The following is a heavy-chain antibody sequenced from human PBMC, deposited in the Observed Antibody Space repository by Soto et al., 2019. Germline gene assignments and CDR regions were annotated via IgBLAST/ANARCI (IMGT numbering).Heavy chain of an antibody. CDR2: IRNKANGYST. V-gene: IGHV3-72*01. CDR1: GFTFSDHY. J-gene: IGHJ6*02. D-gene: IGHD2-2*01. CDR3: TRIALGYCSSTGCSRSVDV. Sequence: EVQLVESGGGLVQPGGSLRLSCVASGFTFSDHYMDWVRQAPGKGLEWVGRIRNKANGYSTEYAASVKGRFTISRDDSKNSLYLQMNSLKIEDTAVYYCTRIALGYCSSTGCSRSVDVWGQGTTVTVSS.